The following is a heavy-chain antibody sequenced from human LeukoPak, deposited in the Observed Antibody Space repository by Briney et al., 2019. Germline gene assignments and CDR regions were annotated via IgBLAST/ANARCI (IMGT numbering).Heavy chain of an antibody. D-gene: IGHD5-18*01. CDR2: TTDSGGRT. Sequence: GGALKLFWAASEFTFSSYAMNLGRQAPGERLGVVSLTTDSGGRTFYADSVKGRFPISRPNSKNTLYLPLTGLRAADPAVYYSARTLQRTLAGFDYWGQGPLVTVSS. V-gene: IGHV3-23*01. CDR1: EFTFSSYA. CDR3: ARTLQRTLAGFDY. J-gene: IGHJ4*02.